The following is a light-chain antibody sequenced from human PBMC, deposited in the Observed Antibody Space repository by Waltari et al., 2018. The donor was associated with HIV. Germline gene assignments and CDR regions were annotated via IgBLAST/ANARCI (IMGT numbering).Light chain of an antibody. Sequence: HSALTQPASVSGSPGQPLTIHCTGTRSDVGNYNYVSWFQQHPGKAHKVMLYDVSKRPSGVSNRFSGSKSGNTASLTISGLQAEDEADYNCCSYAGSSTFVFGTGTKVTVL. V-gene: IGLV2-23*02. CDR2: DVS. J-gene: IGLJ1*01. CDR1: RSDVGNYNY. CDR3: CSYAGSSTFV.